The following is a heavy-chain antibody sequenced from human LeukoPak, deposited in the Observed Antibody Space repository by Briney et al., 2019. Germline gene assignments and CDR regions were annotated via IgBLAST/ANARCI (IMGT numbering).Heavy chain of an antibody. CDR2: IKQDGSEK. J-gene: IGHJ4*02. CDR3: ARDRYYYDSSGYYQNFDY. V-gene: IGHV3-7*03. Sequence: GGSLRLSCAASGFTFSSYWMSWVRQAPGKGLEWVANIKQDGSEKYYVDSVKGRFTISRDNAKNSLYLQMNSLRAEDTAVYYCARDRYYYDSSGYYQNFDYWGQRTLVTVSS. CDR1: GFTFSSYW. D-gene: IGHD3-22*01.